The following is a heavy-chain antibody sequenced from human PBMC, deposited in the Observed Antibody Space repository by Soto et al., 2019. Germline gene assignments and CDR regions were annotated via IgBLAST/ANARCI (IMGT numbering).Heavy chain of an antibody. CDR3: ARWATTGGLDV. Sequence: QVQLVESGGGVVQPGTSLRLSCVGSGFTFRSYVIHWVRQAPGKGLEWVALTSYDGSNNFYGDSVKGRFTISRDNSRNTLELQMDSLRLEDTALYYCARWATTGGLDVWGQGTLVSVSS. D-gene: IGHD3-16*01. V-gene: IGHV3-33*05. J-gene: IGHJ4*02. CDR1: GFTFRSYV. CDR2: TSYDGSNN.